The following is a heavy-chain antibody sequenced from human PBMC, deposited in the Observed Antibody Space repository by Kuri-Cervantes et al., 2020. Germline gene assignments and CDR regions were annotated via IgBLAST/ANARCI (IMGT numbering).Heavy chain of an antibody. Sequence: ASVKVSCKASGYTFTSYYMHWVRQAPGQGLEWMGIINPSGGSTSYAQKFQGRVTMTRDTSTSTAYMELSSLRSEDTAVYYCARGNRAPSSRKTYYYYYMDVWGKGTTVTVSS. CDR2: INPSGGST. J-gene: IGHJ6*03. D-gene: IGHD6-13*01. CDR1: GYTFTSYY. CDR3: ARGNRAPSSRKTYYYYYMDV. V-gene: IGHV1-46*01.